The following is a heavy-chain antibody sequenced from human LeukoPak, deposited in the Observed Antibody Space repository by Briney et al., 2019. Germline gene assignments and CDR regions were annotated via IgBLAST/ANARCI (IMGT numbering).Heavy chain of an antibody. J-gene: IGHJ3*02. Sequence: SETLSLTCTVSGGSISSYYWSWIRQPPGKGLEWIAYIYYSGTTYYNPSLKSRVSISVDTSKNQFSLKLSSVTAADTAVYYCAKPDRGANDAFDIWGQGTMVTVSS. D-gene: IGHD1-14*01. CDR1: GGSISSYY. CDR3: AKPDRGANDAFDI. V-gene: IGHV4-59*01. CDR2: IYYSGTT.